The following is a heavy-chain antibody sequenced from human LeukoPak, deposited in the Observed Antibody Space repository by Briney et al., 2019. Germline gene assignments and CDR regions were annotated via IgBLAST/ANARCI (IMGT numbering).Heavy chain of an antibody. D-gene: IGHD5-18*01. V-gene: IGHV1-24*01. CDR2: FDVIDSET. J-gene: IGHJ4*02. CDR1: GSSLSELS. CDR3: AAGRPYSLLDY. Sequence: ASVKVSCTVSGSSLSELSLYWVRQAPGKGLEWMGGFDVIDSETFYAQKFQGRVTMTEDSSRDTAYMEPRSLTSDDTALYYCAAGRPYSLLDYWGQGTLVTVSS.